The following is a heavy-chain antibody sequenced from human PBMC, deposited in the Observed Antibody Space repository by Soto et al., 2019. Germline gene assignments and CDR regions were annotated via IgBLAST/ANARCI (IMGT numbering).Heavy chain of an antibody. D-gene: IGHD2-15*01. CDR2: IIPIFGTA. V-gene: IGHV1-69*13. CDR3: ARADCSGGSCYTLYYYYYGMDV. J-gene: IGHJ6*02. CDR1: GGTFSSYA. Sequence: ASVKVSCKASGGTFSSYAISWVRQAPGQGLEWMGGIIPIFGTANYAQKFQGRVTITADESTSTAYMELSSLRSEDTAVYYCARADCSGGSCYTLYYYYYGMDVWGQGTTVTVSS.